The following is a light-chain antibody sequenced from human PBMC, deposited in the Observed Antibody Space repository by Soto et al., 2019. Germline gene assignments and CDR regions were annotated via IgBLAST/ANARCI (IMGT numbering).Light chain of an antibody. J-gene: IGKJ1*01. Sequence: EIVLTQSPGTLSLSPGERATLSCRASQRVSSSYLAWYQQKPGQAPRLLIYGASSRATGIPDRFSGSGSGTDFTLTISRLEPEDFAVYYCQQYDSSRTFGQGTKV. CDR1: QRVSSSY. V-gene: IGKV3-20*01. CDR3: QQYDSSRT. CDR2: GAS.